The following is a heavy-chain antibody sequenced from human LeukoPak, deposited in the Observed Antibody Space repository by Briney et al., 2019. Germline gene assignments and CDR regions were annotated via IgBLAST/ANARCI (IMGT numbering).Heavy chain of an antibody. CDR1: GGTFTNYA. CDR3: ARSGAITGRGGAFDI. J-gene: IGHJ3*02. Sequence: GASVKVSCKASGGTFTNYAISWVRQAPGQGLEWMGGIIPISGIGNYAQKFHDRVTITADKSTNTAYMEVTSLRSEDTAVYYCARSGAITGRGGAFDIWGQGTMVTVSS. CDR2: IIPISGIG. D-gene: IGHD1-26*01. V-gene: IGHV1-69*10.